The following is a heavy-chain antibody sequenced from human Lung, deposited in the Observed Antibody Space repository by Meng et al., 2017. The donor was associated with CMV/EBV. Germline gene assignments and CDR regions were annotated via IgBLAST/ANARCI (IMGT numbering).Heavy chain of an antibody. CDR2: IYYSWYT. CDR1: GGTISSSSYY. CDR3: ERILKRLGLDY. V-gene: IGHV4-39*01. Sequence: SETLSLXCTVSGGTISSSSYYWGWLRQPPGKGLEWIGSIYYSWYTYYNPSLKSRVFISVDTSKNQFSLKMSSVTAEETAVYYCERILKRLGLDYWGQGALVTVSS. D-gene: IGHD2-15*01. J-gene: IGHJ4*02.